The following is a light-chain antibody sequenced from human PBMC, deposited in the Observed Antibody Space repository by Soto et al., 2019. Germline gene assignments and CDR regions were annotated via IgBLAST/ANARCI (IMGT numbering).Light chain of an antibody. CDR3: QQRSNWPPGLT. CDR1: QSVSNNY. J-gene: IGKJ4*01. V-gene: IGKV3D-20*02. CDR2: GAS. Sequence: EIVLTQSPGTLSLSPGERATLSCRASQSVSNNYLAWYQQKPGQPPRLLIYGASSSATGIPDRFSGSGSGTDFTLTISRLEPEDFAVYYCQQRSNWPPGLTFGEGTKVEIK.